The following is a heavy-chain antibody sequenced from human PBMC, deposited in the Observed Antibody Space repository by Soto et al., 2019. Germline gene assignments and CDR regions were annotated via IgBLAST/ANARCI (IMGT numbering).Heavy chain of an antibody. CDR2: IYWDDDK. J-gene: IGHJ4*02. CDR3: AHVYWAASGTRYYFDY. V-gene: IGHV2-5*02. Sequence: QITLKESGPTLVKPTQTLTLTCTFSGFSFSTDGMGVGWIRQPPGKALEWLALIYWDDDKRFSPSQKSRLTITKDGSRNQVVLTLPNMDPADTATYYCAHVYWAASGTRYYFDYWGQGTLVTVSS. D-gene: IGHD1-7*01. CDR1: GFSFSTDGMG.